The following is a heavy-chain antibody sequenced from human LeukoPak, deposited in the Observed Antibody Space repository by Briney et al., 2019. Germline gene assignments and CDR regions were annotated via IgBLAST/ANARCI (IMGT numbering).Heavy chain of an antibody. Sequence: SETLSLTCTVSGGSISSYYWSWIRQPPGKGLEWIGYIYYSGSTNYNPSLKSRVTISVDTYKNQFSLKLSSVTAADTAVYYCARGDERDSSGWYTYYYYYYGMDVWGQGTTVTVSS. CDR1: GGSISSYY. CDR3: ARGDERDSSGWYTYYYYYYGMDV. CDR2: IYYSGST. D-gene: IGHD6-19*01. J-gene: IGHJ6*02. V-gene: IGHV4-59*12.